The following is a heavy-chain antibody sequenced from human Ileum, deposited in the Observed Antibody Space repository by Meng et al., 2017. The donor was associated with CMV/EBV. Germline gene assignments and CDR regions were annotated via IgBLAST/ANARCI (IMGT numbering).Heavy chain of an antibody. J-gene: IGHJ4*02. CDR1: TFSSYT. Sequence: TFSSYTMNWVRQAPGKGLEWVSSISTSGSYIYYADSVKGRFTISRDNAKNSLYLQMNSLRAEDTAVYYCARWGGKGYCSSTSCCMDYWGQGTLVTVSS. CDR2: ISTSGSYI. V-gene: IGHV3-21*01. D-gene: IGHD2-2*01. CDR3: ARWGGKGYCSSTSCCMDY.